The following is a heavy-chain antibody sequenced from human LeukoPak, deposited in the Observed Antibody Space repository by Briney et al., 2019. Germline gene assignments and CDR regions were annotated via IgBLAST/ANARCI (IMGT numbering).Heavy chain of an antibody. CDR3: ARDCGYSSSSMDY. CDR2: IWYGGSNK. Sequence: GGSLRLSCAASGFTFSSYGMHWVRQAPGKGLEWVAVIWYGGSNKYYADSVKGRFTISRDNSKNTLYLQMNSLRAEDTAVYYCARDCGYSSSSMDYWGQGTLVTVSS. CDR1: GFTFSSYG. D-gene: IGHD6-6*01. V-gene: IGHV3-33*01. J-gene: IGHJ4*02.